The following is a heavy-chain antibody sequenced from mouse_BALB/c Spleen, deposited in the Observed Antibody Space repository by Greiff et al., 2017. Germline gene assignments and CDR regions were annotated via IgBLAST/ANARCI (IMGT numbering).Heavy chain of an antibody. CDR2: IDPANGNT. CDR3: AKGTGYFDY. J-gene: IGHJ2*01. CDR1: GFNIQDTY. Sequence: EVQLQQSGAELVKPGASVKLSCTASGFNIQDTYMHWVKQRPEQGLEWIGRIDPANGNTKYDPKFQGKATITADTSSNTAYLQLSSLTSEDTAVYYCAKGTGYFDYWGQGTTLTVSS. V-gene: IGHV14-3*02. D-gene: IGHD3-3*01.